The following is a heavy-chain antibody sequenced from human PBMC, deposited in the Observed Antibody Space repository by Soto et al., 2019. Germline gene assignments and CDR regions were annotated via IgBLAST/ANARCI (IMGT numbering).Heavy chain of an antibody. CDR3: ARSRGGSSYYPPDY. J-gene: IGHJ4*02. CDR1: GFTFSGYG. Sequence: QVQLVESGGRVVQPGGSLRLSCAASGFTFSGYGMQWVRQSPGVGLEWVATMAHDGSDQYYGDSVKGRFTISRDNSKNTLYLQMDSLRPADTAVYYCARSRGGSSYYPPDYWGQGTLVTVSS. D-gene: IGHD6-13*01. V-gene: IGHV3-30*03. CDR2: MAHDGSDQ.